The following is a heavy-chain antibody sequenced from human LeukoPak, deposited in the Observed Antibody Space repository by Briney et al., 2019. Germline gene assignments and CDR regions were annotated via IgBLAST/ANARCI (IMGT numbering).Heavy chain of an antibody. Sequence: PGGSLRLSCAASGFTFSSYSMNWVRQAPGKGLEWVSYISSSSSTIYYADSVKGRFTISRDNAKNSLYLQMNSLRAEDTAVYYCTREGPTPSPSAGGVDYWGQGTLVTVSS. CDR1: GFTFSSYS. J-gene: IGHJ4*02. CDR3: TREGPTPSPSAGGVDY. D-gene: IGHD3-10*01. CDR2: ISSSSSTI. V-gene: IGHV3-48*01.